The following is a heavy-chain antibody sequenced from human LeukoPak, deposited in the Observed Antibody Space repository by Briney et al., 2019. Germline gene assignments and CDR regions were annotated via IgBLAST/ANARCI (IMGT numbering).Heavy chain of an antibody. D-gene: IGHD3-22*01. J-gene: IGHJ4*02. V-gene: IGHV3-48*03. CDR2: ISSSGSTI. CDR3: ARDLGYDSSGYYS. CDR1: GFTFSSYE. Sequence: GGSLRLSCAASGFTFSSYEMNWVRQAPGKGLEWVSYISSSGSTIYYADSVKGRFTISRDNAKNSLYLQMNSLRAEDTAVYYCARDLGYDSSGYYSWGQGTLVTVSS.